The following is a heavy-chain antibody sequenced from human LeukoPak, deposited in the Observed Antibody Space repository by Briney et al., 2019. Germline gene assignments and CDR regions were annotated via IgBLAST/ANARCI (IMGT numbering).Heavy chain of an antibody. CDR2: ISHDGNKK. Sequence: GGSLRLSCAASGFAFSSYGMHWVRQAPGKGLEWVAFISHDGNKKYYADSVKGRFTVSRDSSKSTLFLQMDSLRRDDTAVYYCARDIRVRYMPMVRAVEYYQYHAMDVWGQGTTVTVYS. CDR1: GFAFSSYG. D-gene: IGHD3-10*01. CDR3: ARDIRVRYMPMVRAVEYYQYHAMDV. V-gene: IGHV3-30*03. J-gene: IGHJ6*02.